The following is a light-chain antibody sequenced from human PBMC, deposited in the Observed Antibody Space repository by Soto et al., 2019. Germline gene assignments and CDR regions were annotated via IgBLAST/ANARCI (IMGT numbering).Light chain of an antibody. CDR3: QQYYSYPPT. CDR2: GVY. CDR1: QSVSSN. V-gene: IGKV3D-15*01. J-gene: IGKJ5*01. Sequence: EIVLTQSPATLSLSPGERATLSCRASQSVSSNLAWYQQKPGQAPRLLIYGVYTRAPGIPARFSGSGSGTEFTLTISCLQSEDFATYYCQQYYSYPPTFGQGTRLEIK.